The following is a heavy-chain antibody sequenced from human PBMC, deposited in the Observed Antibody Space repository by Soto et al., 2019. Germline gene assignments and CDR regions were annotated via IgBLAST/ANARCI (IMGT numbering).Heavy chain of an antibody. J-gene: IGHJ4*02. V-gene: IGHV4-59*08. CDR3: ARGGTPIDY. CDR2: IYYSGST. Sequence: WIRQPAGKGLEWIGYIYYSGSTNYTPSLKSRVTISVDTSKNQFSLKLSSVTVADTAVYYCARGGTPIDYWGQGTLVTVSS. D-gene: IGHD3-16*01.